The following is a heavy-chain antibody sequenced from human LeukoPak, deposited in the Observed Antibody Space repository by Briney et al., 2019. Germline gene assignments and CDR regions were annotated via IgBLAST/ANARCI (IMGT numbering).Heavy chain of an antibody. Sequence: GESLKISCKGSGYSFTSYWIGWVRQMPGKGLEWMGIIYPGDSDTRYSPSFQGQVTISADKSISTAYLQWSSLKASDTAMYYCARQILDGYTWEGAFDIWGQGTMVTVSS. CDR2: IYPGDSDT. J-gene: IGHJ3*02. CDR1: GYSFTSYW. V-gene: IGHV5-51*01. D-gene: IGHD5-24*01. CDR3: ARQILDGYTWEGAFDI.